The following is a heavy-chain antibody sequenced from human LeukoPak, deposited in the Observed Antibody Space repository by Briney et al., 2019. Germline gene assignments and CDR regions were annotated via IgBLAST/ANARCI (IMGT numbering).Heavy chain of an antibody. CDR3: ARDRRSDYHDSSAPSDY. CDR1: GFTFSSYS. CDR2: ISSSSSTI. J-gene: IGHJ4*02. D-gene: IGHD3-22*01. Sequence: PGGSLRLSYAASGFTFSSYSMNWVRQAPGKGLEWVSYISSSSSTIYYADSVKGRFTISRDNAKNSLYLQMNSLRDEDTAVYYCARDRRSDYHDSSAPSDYWGQGTLVTVSS. V-gene: IGHV3-48*02.